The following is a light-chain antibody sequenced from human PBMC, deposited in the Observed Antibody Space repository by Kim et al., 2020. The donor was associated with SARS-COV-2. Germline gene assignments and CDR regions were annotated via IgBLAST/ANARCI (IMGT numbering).Light chain of an antibody. Sequence: DIVITKTPLSLSVTPGQPASISCNSSQSLLDSDGKNYLYWYLQRPDQSPRLLIYEASSRFSGVPDRFSGSGSETDFTLKISRVEAEDVGVYYCMQGIYLPGLTFGGGTKVDIK. CDR1: QSLLDSDGKNY. J-gene: IGKJ4*01. CDR3: MQGIYLPGLT. CDR2: EAS. V-gene: IGKV2-29*02.